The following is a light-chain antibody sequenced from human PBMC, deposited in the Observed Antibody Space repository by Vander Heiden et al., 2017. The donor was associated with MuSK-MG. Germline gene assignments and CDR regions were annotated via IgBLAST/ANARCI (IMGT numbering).Light chain of an antibody. V-gene: IGLV3-19*01. CDR2: GKN. Sequence: SSELTQDPAVSVALGQTARITCQGDSLRSYYASWYQQKPGQAPVLVIYGKNNRPSGIPDRFSGSSSGNTASLTITRAQAEDEADYYCNSRDSSGNHLVFGGGTKLTVL. J-gene: IGLJ2*01. CDR3: NSRDSSGNHLV. CDR1: SLRSYY.